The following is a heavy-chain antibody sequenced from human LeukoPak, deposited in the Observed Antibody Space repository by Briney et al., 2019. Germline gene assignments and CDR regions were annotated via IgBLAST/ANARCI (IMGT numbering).Heavy chain of an antibody. CDR1: GGTFSSYT. CDR2: IIPILGIA. V-gene: IGHV1-69*04. CDR3: ARDLPNYDFWSAPRGAFDI. Sequence: ASVKVSCKASGGTFSSYTISWVRQAPGQGLEWMGRIIPILGIANYAQKFQGRVTITADKSTSTAYMELSSLRSEDTAVYYCARDLPNYDFWSAPRGAFDIWGQRTMVTVSS. J-gene: IGHJ3*02. D-gene: IGHD3-3*01.